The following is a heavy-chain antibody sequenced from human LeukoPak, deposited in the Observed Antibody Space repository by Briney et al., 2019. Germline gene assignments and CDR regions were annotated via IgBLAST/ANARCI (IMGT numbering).Heavy chain of an antibody. D-gene: IGHD3-22*01. CDR1: GFTFSSYA. V-gene: IGHV3-23*01. J-gene: IGHJ6*02. CDR3: AREKMIVVSASYYGMDV. CDR2: ISGSGGST. Sequence: GGSLRLSCAASGFTFSSYAMSWVRQAPGKGLEWVSAISGSGGSTYYADSVKGRFTISRDNSKNTLYLQMNSLRAEDTAVYYCAREKMIVVSASYYGMDVWGQGTTVTVSS.